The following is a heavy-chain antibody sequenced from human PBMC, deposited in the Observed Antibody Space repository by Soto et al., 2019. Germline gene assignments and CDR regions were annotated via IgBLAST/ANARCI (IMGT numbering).Heavy chain of an antibody. V-gene: IGHV4-30-4*01. D-gene: IGHD6-13*01. Sequence: QVQLQESGPGLVKPSQTLSLTCTVSGGSISSGDYYWSWIRQPPGKGLEWIGYIYYSGRTYYNPSLKSRVTISGDKSKNQFSLRLSSVTAADTAVYYCASEEGDSSRWYRWGQGTLVTVSS. J-gene: IGHJ5*02. CDR3: ASEEGDSSRWYR. CDR2: IYYSGRT. CDR1: GGSISSGDYY.